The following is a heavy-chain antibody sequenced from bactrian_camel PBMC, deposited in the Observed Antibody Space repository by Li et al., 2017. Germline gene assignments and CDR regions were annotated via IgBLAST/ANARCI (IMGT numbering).Heavy chain of an antibody. CDR3: GIPTPIGCAKRPTSYPY. J-gene: IGHJ4*01. Sequence: VQLVESGGGSVQAGGSLRLSCAASKYTLCRLGMSWYRQAPGKEREGVAAIDTDGTTTYADSVKGRFTISRDVAANTLDLQMDSLKPEDTGMYYCGIPTPIGCAKRPTSYPYWGQGTQVTVS. CDR1: KYTLCRLG. D-gene: IGHD3*01. V-gene: IGHV3S55*01. CDR2: IDTDGTT.